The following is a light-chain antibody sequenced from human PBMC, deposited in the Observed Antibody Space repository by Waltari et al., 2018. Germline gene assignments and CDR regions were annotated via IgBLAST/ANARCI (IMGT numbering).Light chain of an antibody. CDR2: DDN. J-gene: IGLJ3*02. CDR1: SSNIGNNF. Sequence: QSVLTQPPSVSAAPGQKVTISCSGGSSNIGNNFVSCYQQLPGTAPKLLIYDDNKRPSGIPDRFSGSKSGTSATLGITGLQTGDEADYYCGTWDTSLSAGVFGGGTKLTVL. CDR3: GTWDTSLSAGV. V-gene: IGLV1-51*01.